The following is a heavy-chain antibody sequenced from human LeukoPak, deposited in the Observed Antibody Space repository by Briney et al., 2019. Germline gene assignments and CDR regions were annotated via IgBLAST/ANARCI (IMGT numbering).Heavy chain of an antibody. CDR3: ARDNSGNQLDY. D-gene: IGHD1-26*01. CDR2: IWYDGSNK. J-gene: IGHJ4*02. V-gene: IGHV3-33*01. CDR1: GFTFSSYG. Sequence: GGSLRLSCAASGFTFSSYGMHWVRQAPGKGLEWVAVIWYDGSNKYYADSVKGRFTISRDNSKNTLYLQMNSLRAEDTAVYYCARDNSGNQLDYWGQGTLVTVSS.